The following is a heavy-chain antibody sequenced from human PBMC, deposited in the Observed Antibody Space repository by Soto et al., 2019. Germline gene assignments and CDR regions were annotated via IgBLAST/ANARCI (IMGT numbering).Heavy chain of an antibody. Sequence: QVQLVQSGAEVKKPGSSVKVSCKASGGTFSSYAISWVRQAPGQGLEWMGGIIPIFGTANYAQKFQGRVTITADESTSTAYMELSSLRSEDTAVYYCARDPARYCISTSCYRYPDYYYGMDVWGQGTTVTVSS. V-gene: IGHV1-69*12. CDR2: IIPIFGTA. CDR1: GGTFSSYA. J-gene: IGHJ6*02. D-gene: IGHD2-2*02. CDR3: ARDPARYCISTSCYRYPDYYYGMDV.